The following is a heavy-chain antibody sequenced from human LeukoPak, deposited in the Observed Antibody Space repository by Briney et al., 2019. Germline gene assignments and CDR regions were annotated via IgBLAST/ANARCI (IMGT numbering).Heavy chain of an antibody. V-gene: IGHV3-30*04. CDR2: ISYDGSNK. CDR3: ARDLDYYDSSGYYPGYYYYGMDV. D-gene: IGHD3-22*01. J-gene: IGHJ6*02. Sequence: GGSLRLSCAASGFTFSSYAMHWVRQAPGKGLEWVAVISYDGSNKYYADSVKGRFTISRDNSKNTLYLQMNSLRAEDTAVYYCARDLDYYDSSGYYPGYYYYGMDVWGQGTTVTVSS. CDR1: GFTFSSYA.